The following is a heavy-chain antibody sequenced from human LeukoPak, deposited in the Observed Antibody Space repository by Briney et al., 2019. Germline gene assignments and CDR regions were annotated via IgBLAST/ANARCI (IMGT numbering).Heavy chain of an antibody. Sequence: SETLSLTCTVSGGSISSYYWSWIRQPPGKGLEWIGYIYYSGSTNYNPSLKSRVTISVDTSKNQFSLKLSSVTAADTAVYYCARASPSVTIFGVVPFESWGQGTLVTVSS. CDR3: ARASPSVTIFGVVPFES. CDR2: IYYSGST. CDR1: GGSISSYY. J-gene: IGHJ4*02. D-gene: IGHD3-3*01. V-gene: IGHV4-59*08.